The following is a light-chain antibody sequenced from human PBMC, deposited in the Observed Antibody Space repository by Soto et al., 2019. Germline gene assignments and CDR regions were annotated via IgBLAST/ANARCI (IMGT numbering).Light chain of an antibody. Sequence: DIQLTQSPSFLSASVGDRVTLSCRASQGISDYLAWYQQKQGQAPKLLIYGASTLQSGVPSRFSGSASGTEFTLTISILQPEDVETSFCQQLNAYPLTFGGGTKLEIK. V-gene: IGKV1-9*01. CDR3: QQLNAYPLT. CDR2: GAS. J-gene: IGKJ4*01. CDR1: QGISDY.